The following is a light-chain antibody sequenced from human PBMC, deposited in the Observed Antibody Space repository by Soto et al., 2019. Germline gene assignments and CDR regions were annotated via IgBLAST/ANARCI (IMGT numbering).Light chain of an antibody. CDR1: QSVSNN. J-gene: IGKJ1*01. V-gene: IGKV3-15*01. CDR3: HQYNNWPPWT. CDR2: GSS. Sequence: EIAMTQSPATLSVSPGERATLACRASQSVSNNLASYQQRPGQAPRLLIYGSSTRATGIPARFSCSGSGTEFTLTISSLQSEDFAVYYCHQYNNWPPWTFGQGTNVEVK.